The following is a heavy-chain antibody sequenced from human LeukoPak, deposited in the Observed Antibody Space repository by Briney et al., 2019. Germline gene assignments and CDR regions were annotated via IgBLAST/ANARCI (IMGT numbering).Heavy chain of an antibody. CDR2: ISYDGSNK. Sequence: GGSLRLSCAASGFTFSSYAMHWVRQAPGKGLEWVAVISYDGSNKYYADSVKGRFTISRDNSKNTLYLQMNSLRAEDTAVYYCAKDRLIGIAAFFDYWGQGTLVTVSS. J-gene: IGHJ4*02. CDR3: AKDRLIGIAAFFDY. D-gene: IGHD6-13*01. CDR1: GFTFSSYA. V-gene: IGHV3-30-3*01.